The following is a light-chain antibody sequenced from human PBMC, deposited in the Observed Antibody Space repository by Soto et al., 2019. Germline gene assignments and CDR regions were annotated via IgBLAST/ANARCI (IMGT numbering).Light chain of an antibody. Sequence: QSALTQPASVSGSPGQSITISCTGTSRDVGGYNYVSWHQQHPGNAPKVIIFAGSNRPSGVSNRFSGPKSGNTASLTSSGLQPGDEADYYFSPYICSSTDVVFGGGPQLTVL. CDR2: AGS. CDR3: SPYICSSTDVV. CDR1: SRDVGGYNY. J-gene: IGLJ2*01. V-gene: IGLV2-14*01.